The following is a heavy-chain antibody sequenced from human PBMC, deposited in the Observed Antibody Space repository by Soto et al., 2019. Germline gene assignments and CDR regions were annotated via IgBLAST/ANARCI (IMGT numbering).Heavy chain of an antibody. CDR3: AKGFIVVVTAIRPDDNFGV. V-gene: IGHV3-23*01. CDR1: GFTFNTFA. D-gene: IGHD2-21*02. J-gene: IGHJ3*01. Sequence: PGGSLRLSCAASGFTFNTFAMNWVRQAPGKGLEWVASISGSGGTTYYADSVKGRFTISRDTSKNTLYLQMNSLSAEDTAVYYCAKGFIVVVTAIRPDDNFGVWDQGTMVTVSS. CDR2: ISGSGGTT.